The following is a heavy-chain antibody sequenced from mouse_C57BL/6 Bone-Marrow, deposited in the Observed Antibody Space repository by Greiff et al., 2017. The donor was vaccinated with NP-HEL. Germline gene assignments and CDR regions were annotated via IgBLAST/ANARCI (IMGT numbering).Heavy chain of an antibody. J-gene: IGHJ4*01. CDR3: ARSEPTIVTTLYYYAMDY. CDR2: IDPSDSET. Sequence: QVQLQQPGAELVRPGSSVKLSCKASGYTFTSYWMHWVKQRPIQGLEWIGNIDPSDSETHYNQKFKDKATLTVDKSSSTAYMQLSSLTSEDSAVYYCARSEPTIVTTLYYYAMDYWGQGTSVTVSS. V-gene: IGHV1-52*01. D-gene: IGHD2-5*01. CDR1: GYTFTSYW.